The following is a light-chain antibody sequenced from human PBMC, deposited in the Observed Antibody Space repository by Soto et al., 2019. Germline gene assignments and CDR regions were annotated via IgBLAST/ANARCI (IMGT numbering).Light chain of an antibody. V-gene: IGKV3-20*01. Sequence: EIVLTQSPGTLSLSPGERVTLSCRASQSVSSSYLAWYQQKPGQAPRLLIYGASSRVTGITDRFSGSGSGTDFTLTISRLEPEDVAVYYCQQYGSSPPTVTFGQGTRLEIK. J-gene: IGKJ5*01. CDR1: QSVSSSY. CDR3: QQYGSSPPTVT. CDR2: GAS.